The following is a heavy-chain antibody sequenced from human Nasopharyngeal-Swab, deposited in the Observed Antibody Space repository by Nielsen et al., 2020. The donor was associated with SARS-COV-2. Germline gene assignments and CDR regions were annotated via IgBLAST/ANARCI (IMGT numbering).Heavy chain of an antibody. CDR3: ARGWVGYSGGFDC. CDR2: IYYSGST. Sequence: RQAPGKGLEWIGSIYYSGSTYYNPSLKSRVTISVDTSKNQFSLKLSSVTAADTAVFYCARGWVGYSGGFDCWGQGTLVTVSS. V-gene: IGHV4-39*07. D-gene: IGHD2-15*01. J-gene: IGHJ4*02.